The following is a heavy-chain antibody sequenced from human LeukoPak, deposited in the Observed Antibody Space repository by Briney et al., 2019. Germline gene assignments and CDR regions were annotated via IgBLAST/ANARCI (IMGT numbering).Heavy chain of an antibody. D-gene: IGHD2-2*01. V-gene: IGHV3-23*01. CDR3: AKEWGVVPAATFDY. J-gene: IGHJ4*02. Sequence: LSLTCAVSGGSISSSNWWSWVRQPPGKGLEWVSAISGSGGSTYYADSVKGRFTISRDNSKNTLYLQMNSLRAEDTAVYYCAKEWGVVPAATFDYWGQGTLVTVSS. CDR1: GGSISSSN. CDR2: ISGSGGST.